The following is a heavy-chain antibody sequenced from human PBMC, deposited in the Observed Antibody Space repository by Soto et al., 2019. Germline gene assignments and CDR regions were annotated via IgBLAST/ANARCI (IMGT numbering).Heavy chain of an antibody. CDR1: GGSVSVYY. Sequence: ASETLSLTCTISGGSVSVYYWSWIRQSTGQGLEWIGYIYASGSPYYNPSLRSRVTISADTSKDQISLKLTSPTAADTAVYYCARGVGASPPEYWGRGTLVTVSS. V-gene: IGHV4-59*02. J-gene: IGHJ4*02. CDR3: ARGVGASPPEY. CDR2: IYASGSP. D-gene: IGHD1-26*01.